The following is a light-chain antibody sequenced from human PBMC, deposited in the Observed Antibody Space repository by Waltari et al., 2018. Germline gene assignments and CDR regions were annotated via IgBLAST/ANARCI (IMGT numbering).Light chain of an antibody. V-gene: IGKV3-20*01. CDR3: QQYGSSPLS. J-gene: IGKJ4*01. CDR2: GGS. CDR1: QSISSY. Sequence: ESVLTQSPGTLSLSPGERATLSCRASQSISSYLAWYQQKPGQAPRLLIDGGSSRATGIPDRVSGSGSGTDFTLTISRLEPEDCAVYYCQQYGSSPLSFGGGTKVEIK.